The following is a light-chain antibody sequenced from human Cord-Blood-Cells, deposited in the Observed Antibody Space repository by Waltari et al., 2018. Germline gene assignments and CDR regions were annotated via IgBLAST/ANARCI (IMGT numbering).Light chain of an antibody. J-gene: IGLJ1*01. Sequence: QSALTQPASVSGSPGQSITISCTGTSSVVGCYNLFSWYQQHPGKAPKLMIYEVSKRPSGVSNRFSGSKSGNTASLTISGLQAEDEADYYCCSYAGSSTYVFGTGTKVTVL. V-gene: IGLV2-23*02. CDR2: EVS. CDR3: CSYAGSSTYV. CDR1: SSVVGCYNL.